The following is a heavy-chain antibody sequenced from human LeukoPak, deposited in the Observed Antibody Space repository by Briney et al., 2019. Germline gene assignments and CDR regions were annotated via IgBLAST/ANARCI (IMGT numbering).Heavy chain of an antibody. CDR1: GYTFTSYD. CDR2: MNPNSGNT. Sequence: ASVKVSCKASGYTFTSYDINWVRQAPGQGLEWMGWMNPNSGNTGYAQKFQGRVTITRDTSASTAYMELRSLRSDDTAVYYCARDGHYYDSSGYSDYWGQGTLVTVSS. D-gene: IGHD3-22*01. V-gene: IGHV1-8*03. CDR3: ARDGHYYDSSGYSDY. J-gene: IGHJ4*02.